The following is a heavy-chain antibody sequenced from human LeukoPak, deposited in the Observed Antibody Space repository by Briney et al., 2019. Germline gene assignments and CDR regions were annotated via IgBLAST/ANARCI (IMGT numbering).Heavy chain of an antibody. CDR3: ARDGGYGGNSEPDAFDI. J-gene: IGHJ3*02. CDR2: IYSGGST. CDR1: GFTVSSNY. D-gene: IGHD4-23*01. V-gene: IGHV3-66*02. Sequence: GGSLRLSCAASGFTVSSNYMSWVRQAPGKGLEWVSAIYSGGSTYYADSVKGRFTISRDNSKNTLYLQMNSLRAEDTAVYYCARDGGYGGNSEPDAFDIWGQGTMVTVSS.